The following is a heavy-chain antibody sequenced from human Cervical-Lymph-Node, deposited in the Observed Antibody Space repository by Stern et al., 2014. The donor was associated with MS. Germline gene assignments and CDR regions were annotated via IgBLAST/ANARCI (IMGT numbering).Heavy chain of an antibody. Sequence: QVTLKESGPALVKPTQTLTLTCTFSGFSLSTSGMCVSWIRQPPGKALEWLGLIAWDDDKYYSTSLKTRLTISKDTSKNQVVLTMTNMDPVDTATYYCARIRYYDFWSGYPPYYFDYWGQGTLVTVSS. CDR2: IAWDDDK. J-gene: IGHJ4*02. CDR3: ARIRYYDFWSGYPPYYFDY. D-gene: IGHD3-3*01. V-gene: IGHV2-70*01. CDR1: GFSLSTSGMC.